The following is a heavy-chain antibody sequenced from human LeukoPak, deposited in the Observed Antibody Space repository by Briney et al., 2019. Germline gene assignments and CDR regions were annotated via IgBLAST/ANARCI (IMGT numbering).Heavy chain of an antibody. CDR1: GFTFSSYS. V-gene: IGHV3-21*01. CDR2: ISSSSSYI. Sequence: TGGSLRIYCAASGFTFSSYSMNWVRQAPGKGLEWVSSISSSSSYIYYADSVKGRFTISRDNAKNSLYLQMNSLRAEDTAVYYCAREKHPYDAFDIWGQGTMVTVSS. CDR3: AREKHPYDAFDI. J-gene: IGHJ3*02.